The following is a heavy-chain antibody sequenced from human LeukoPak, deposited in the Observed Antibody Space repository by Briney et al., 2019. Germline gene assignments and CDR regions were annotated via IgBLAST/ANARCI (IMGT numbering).Heavy chain of an antibody. J-gene: IGHJ4*02. D-gene: IGHD3-22*01. CDR2: INPNSGGT. CDR1: GYTFTGYY. V-gene: IGHV1-2*02. Sequence: ASVKVSCKASGYTFTGYYMHWVRQAPGQGLEWMGWINPNSGGTNYAQKFQGRVTMTRDASISTAYMELSRLRSDDTAVYYCARGMTYYYDSSSDYWGQGTLVTVSS. CDR3: ARGMTYYYDSSSDY.